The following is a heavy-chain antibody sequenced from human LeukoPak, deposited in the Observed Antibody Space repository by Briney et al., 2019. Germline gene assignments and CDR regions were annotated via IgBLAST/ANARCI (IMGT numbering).Heavy chain of an antibody. Sequence: GGSLRLSCAASGFDFSSNWMHWVRHAPGQGLVWVSRIKGDGISTNYADSVKGRFTISRDIAKNTLYLQMNSLRSEDTGVYYCAKDHYWSIDYWGRGTLVTVSS. CDR2: IKGDGIST. D-gene: IGHD3-3*01. CDR3: AKDHYWSIDY. CDR1: GFDFSSNW. J-gene: IGHJ4*02. V-gene: IGHV3-74*01.